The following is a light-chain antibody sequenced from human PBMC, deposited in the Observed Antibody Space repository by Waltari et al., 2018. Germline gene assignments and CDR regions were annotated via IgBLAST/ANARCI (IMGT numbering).Light chain of an antibody. CDR2: KVS. V-gene: IGKV2-30*01. CDR3: QQSYSIPRT. CDR1: QSLLYSDGNTY. Sequence: DVVMTQSPLSLPVTLGQPASISCRSSQSLLYSDGNTYLNWFHQRPGQSPRRLIYKVSNRGSGVPDRFSGSGSGTDFTLKISRVEAEDFATYFCQQSYSIPRTFGGGTKVE. J-gene: IGKJ4*01.